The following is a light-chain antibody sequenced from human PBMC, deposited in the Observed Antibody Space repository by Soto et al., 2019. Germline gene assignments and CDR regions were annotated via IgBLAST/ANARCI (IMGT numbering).Light chain of an antibody. CDR3: QHYGNSPLT. J-gene: IGKJ5*01. CDR2: GAS. Sequence: EIVLTQSPGTLSLSPGEGATLSCRAGQSVSSSQLAWYPQKPGQAPRLLVYGASSRSTGIPERFSGSVSETDFTLSISRLEPEDFAVYYCQHYGNSPLTFGQGTRLEIK. CDR1: QSVSSSQ. V-gene: IGKV3-20*01.